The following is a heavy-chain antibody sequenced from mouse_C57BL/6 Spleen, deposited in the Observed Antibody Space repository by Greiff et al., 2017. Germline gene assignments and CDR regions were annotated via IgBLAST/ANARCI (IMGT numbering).Heavy chain of an antibody. CDR1: GFNIKDDY. Sequence: VQLQQSGAELVRPGASVKLSCTASGFNIKDDYMHWVKQRPEQGLEWIGWIDPENGDTEYASKFQGKATITADTSSNTAYLQLSSLTSEDTAVYYCTKGDYGPYYFDYWGQGTTLTVSS. D-gene: IGHD2-13*01. CDR2: IDPENGDT. CDR3: TKGDYGPYYFDY. J-gene: IGHJ2*01. V-gene: IGHV14-4*01.